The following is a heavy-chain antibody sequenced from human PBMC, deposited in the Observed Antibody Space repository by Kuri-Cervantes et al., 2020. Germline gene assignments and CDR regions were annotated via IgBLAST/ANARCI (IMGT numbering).Heavy chain of an antibody. CDR2: IWYDGSNK. V-gene: IGHV3-33*01. D-gene: IGHD6-6*01. CDR1: GFTFSSYG. J-gene: IGHJ6*02. Sequence: LSLTCAASGFTFSSYGMHWVRQAPGKGLEWVAVIWYDGSNKYYADSVKGRFTISRDNSKNTLYLQMNSLRAEDTAVYYCARVYSSSDYYYGMDVWGQGTTVTVSS. CDR3: ARVYSSSDYYYGMDV.